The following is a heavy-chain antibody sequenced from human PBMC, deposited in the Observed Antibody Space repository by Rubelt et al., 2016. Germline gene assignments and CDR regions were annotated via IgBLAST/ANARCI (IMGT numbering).Heavy chain of an antibody. CDR2: IYSGGST. D-gene: IGHD5-18*01. J-gene: IGHJ6*02. CDR1: GFTVSSNY. CDR3: ARARPYRYGMDV. Sequence: EVQLVESGGGLVQPGGSLRLSCAASGFTVSSNYMSWVRQAPGKGLEWVSVIYSGGSTYYADSVKGRFTISRDKSKNTLYLQMNNLRAEDTAVYYGARARPYRYGMDVWGQGTTVTVSS. V-gene: IGHV3-66*01.